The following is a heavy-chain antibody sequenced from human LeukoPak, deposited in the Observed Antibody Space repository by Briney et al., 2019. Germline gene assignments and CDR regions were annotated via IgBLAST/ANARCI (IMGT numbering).Heavy chain of an antibody. V-gene: IGHV4-38-2*02. Sequence: SETLSLTCTVSGYSISSGYYWGWIRPPPGKGLEWIGSIYHSGSTYYNPSLKSRVTISVDTSKNQFSLKLSSVTAADTAVYYCARGRYDFWSGKGYWGQGTLVTVSS. CDR3: ARGRYDFWSGKGY. D-gene: IGHD3-3*01. J-gene: IGHJ4*02. CDR1: GYSISSGYY. CDR2: IYHSGST.